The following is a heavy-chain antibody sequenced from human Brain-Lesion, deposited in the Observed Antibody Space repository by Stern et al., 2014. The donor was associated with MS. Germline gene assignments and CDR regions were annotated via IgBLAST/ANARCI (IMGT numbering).Heavy chain of an antibody. CDR3: ARNHRPPVNYYDALHY. D-gene: IGHD3-22*01. V-gene: IGHV4-59*01. CDR1: GGSINGYY. J-gene: IGHJ4*02. CDR2: IYHTGGN. Sequence: VHLVESGPGLVKPSETLTLSCTVSGGSINGYYWSWIRQPPGKGLEWIGYIYHTGGNNQNPSLKSRDRIFLDTYHTQTSMQLSPVTASDTAIYFCARNHRPPVNYYDALHYWGQGMLVTVSS.